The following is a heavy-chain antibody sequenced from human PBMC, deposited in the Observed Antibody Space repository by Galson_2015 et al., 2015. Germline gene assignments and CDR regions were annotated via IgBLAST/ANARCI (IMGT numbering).Heavy chain of an antibody. V-gene: IGHV1-24*01. CDR1: GYTLTELS. CDR2: FDPEDGET. D-gene: IGHD4-17*01. CDR3: ATGGEAGRDYGVGYYYGMDV. Sequence: SVKVSCKVSGYTLTELSMHWVRQAPGKGLEWMGGFDPEDGETIYAQKFQGRVTMTEDTSTDTAYMELSSLRSEDTAVYYCATGGEAGRDYGVGYYYGMDVWGQGTTVTVSS. J-gene: IGHJ6*02.